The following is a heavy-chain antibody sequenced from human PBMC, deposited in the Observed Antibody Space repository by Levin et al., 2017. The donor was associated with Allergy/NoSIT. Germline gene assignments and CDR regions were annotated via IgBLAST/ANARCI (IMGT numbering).Heavy chain of an antibody. CDR1: GFTFSNYA. D-gene: IGHD1-1*01. V-gene: IGHV3-30*04. Sequence: LTGGSLRLSCAASGFTFSNYAMHWVRQAPGKGLEWVGVISDDGRSEFYIDSVKGRFTISRDNSKNRLYLQMDSLRAEDTALYYCVREIAEEGTWGQGTLVIVSS. CDR2: ISDDGRSE. J-gene: IGHJ4*02. CDR3: VREIAEEGT.